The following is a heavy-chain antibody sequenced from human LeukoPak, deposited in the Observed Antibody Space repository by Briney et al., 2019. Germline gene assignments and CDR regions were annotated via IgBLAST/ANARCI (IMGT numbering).Heavy chain of an antibody. V-gene: IGHV4-59*08. CDR3: ARREKLVFDY. CDR2: IYYSGST. Sequence: PSETLSLTCAVYGGSFSGYYWSWIRQPPGKGLEWIGYIYYSGSTNYNPSLKSRVTISVDTSKNQFSLKLSSVTAADTAVYYCARREKLVFDYWGQGTLVTVSS. D-gene: IGHD6-6*01. J-gene: IGHJ4*02. CDR1: GGSFSGYY.